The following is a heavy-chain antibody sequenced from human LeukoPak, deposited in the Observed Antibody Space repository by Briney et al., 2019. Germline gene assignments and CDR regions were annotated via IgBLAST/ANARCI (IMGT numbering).Heavy chain of an antibody. V-gene: IGHV1-8*01. J-gene: IGHJ3*02. Sequence: ASVKVSCKASGYTFTSYDINWVRQATGQGLEWMGWMNPNSGNTGYAQKFQGRVTMTRNTSISTAYMELSSLRSEDTAVYYCARGLTIFGVVIIGAFDIWGQGTMVTVS. CDR3: ARGLTIFGVVIIGAFDI. CDR1: GYTFTSYD. D-gene: IGHD3-3*01. CDR2: MNPNSGNT.